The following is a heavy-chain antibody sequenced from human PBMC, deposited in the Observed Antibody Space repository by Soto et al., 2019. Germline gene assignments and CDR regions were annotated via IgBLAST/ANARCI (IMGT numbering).Heavy chain of an antibody. CDR3: AKDNPTIAY. CDR1: GFTFSSSA. V-gene: IGHV3-30*18. CDR2: ISYDGNDK. Sequence: QAQLVESGGGVVQPGGSLRLSCAVSGFTFSSSAMHWVRQAPGKGPEWVAIISYDGNDKYYADSVEGRFTISRDNSKNSLFLQMSSLRPDDTALYYCAKDNPTIAYWGQGTLVTVSS. D-gene: IGHD1-1*01. J-gene: IGHJ4*02.